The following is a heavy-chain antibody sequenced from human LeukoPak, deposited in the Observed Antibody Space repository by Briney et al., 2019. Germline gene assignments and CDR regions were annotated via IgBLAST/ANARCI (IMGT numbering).Heavy chain of an antibody. CDR2: IYYSGST. J-gene: IGHJ4*02. CDR1: GGSISSYSYY. D-gene: IGHD3/OR15-3a*01. V-gene: IGHV4-39*07. Sequence: PSETLSLTCTVSGGSISSYSYYWDWIRQPPGKGLEWIGSIYYSGSTYYNPSLKSRVTISVDTSKNQFSLKLSSVTAADTAVYFCARGIVGSRDFYFRYYFDYWGQGTLVTVSS. CDR3: ARGIVGSRDFYFRYYFDY.